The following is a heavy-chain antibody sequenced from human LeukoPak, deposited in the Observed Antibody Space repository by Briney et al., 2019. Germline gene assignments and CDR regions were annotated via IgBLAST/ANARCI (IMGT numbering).Heavy chain of an antibody. J-gene: IGHJ4*02. CDR3: ATESGSSRGYFDY. CDR1: GGSISSGGYY. V-gene: IGHV4-61*02. Sequence: PSETLSLTCTVSGGSISSGGYYWSWIRQPAGKGLEWIGRIYTSGSTNYNPSLKSRVTMSVDTSKNQFSLKLSSVTAADTAVYYCATESGSSRGYFDYWGQGTLVTVSS. D-gene: IGHD1-26*01. CDR2: IYTSGST.